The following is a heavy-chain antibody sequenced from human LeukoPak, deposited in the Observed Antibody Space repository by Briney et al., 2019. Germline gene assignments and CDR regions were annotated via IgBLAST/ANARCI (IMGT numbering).Heavy chain of an antibody. Sequence: GRSLRLSCAASGFTFDDYAMHWVRQAPGKGLEWVSGISWNSGSIGYADSVKGRFTISRDNAKSSLYLQMNSLRAEDTALYYCAKDFHRGIYYYYGMDVWGQGTTVTVSS. D-gene: IGHD2-15*01. CDR3: AKDFHRGIYYYYGMDV. CDR1: GFTFDDYA. CDR2: ISWNSGSI. V-gene: IGHV3-9*01. J-gene: IGHJ6*02.